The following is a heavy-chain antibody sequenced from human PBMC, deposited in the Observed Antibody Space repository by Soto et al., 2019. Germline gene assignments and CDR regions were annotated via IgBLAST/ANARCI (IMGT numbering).Heavy chain of an antibody. J-gene: IGHJ5*02. CDR3: ARTPRASGPVGDWFDP. V-gene: IGHV4-31*03. CDR2: IYYSGST. CDR1: GGSISSGGYY. D-gene: IGHD2-15*01. Sequence: PSETLSLTCTVSGGSISSGGYYWSWIRQHPEKGLEWIGYIYYSGSTYYNPSLKSRVTISVDTSKNQFSLKLSSVTAADTSVYYCARTPRASGPVGDWFDPWGQGTLVTVSS.